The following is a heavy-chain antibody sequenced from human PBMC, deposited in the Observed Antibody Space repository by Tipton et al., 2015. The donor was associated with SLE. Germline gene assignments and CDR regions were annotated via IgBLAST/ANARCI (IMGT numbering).Heavy chain of an antibody. V-gene: IGHV1-69*01. Sequence: QVQLVQSGAEEKKPGASVKVSCKAYGYTFTSYYMHWVRQAPGQGLEWMGGIIPIFGTANYAQKFQGRVTITADESTSTAYMELSSLRSEDTAVYYCARDLRVAGASCFDYWGQGTLVTVSS. D-gene: IGHD6-13*01. CDR3: ARDLRVAGASCFDY. CDR1: GYTFTSYY. J-gene: IGHJ4*02. CDR2: IIPIFGTA.